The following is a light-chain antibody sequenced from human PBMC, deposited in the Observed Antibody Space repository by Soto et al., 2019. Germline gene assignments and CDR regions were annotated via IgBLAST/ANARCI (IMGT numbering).Light chain of an antibody. Sequence: DIQMTQSPSTLSASVGDRVTITCRASESISRCLAWYQQKPGKAPKLLIYEASSLESGVPSRFSGSGSGTEFTLTISSLQPDDFATYSCQQSEAYPLTFGGGTKVEIK. J-gene: IGKJ4*01. V-gene: IGKV1-5*03. CDR2: EAS. CDR1: ESISRC. CDR3: QQSEAYPLT.